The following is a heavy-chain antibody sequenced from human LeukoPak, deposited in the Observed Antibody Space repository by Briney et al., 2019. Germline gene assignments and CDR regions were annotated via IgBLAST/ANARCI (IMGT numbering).Heavy chain of an antibody. CDR2: ISSSSSTI. CDR3: ARDKRDGYFDY. D-gene: IGHD5-24*01. J-gene: IGHJ4*02. Sequence: PGGSLRLSCAASGFTFSDYYMSWIRQAPGKGLEWVSYISSSSSTIYYADSVKGRFTISRDNAKNSLYLQMNSLRAEETAVYYCARDKRDGYFDYWGQGALVTVSS. CDR1: GFTFSDYY. V-gene: IGHV3-11*04.